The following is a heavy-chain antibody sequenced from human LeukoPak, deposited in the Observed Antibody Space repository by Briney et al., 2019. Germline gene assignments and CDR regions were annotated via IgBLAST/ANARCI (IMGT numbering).Heavy chain of an antibody. V-gene: IGHV1-3*01. D-gene: IGHD2-15*01. Sequence: ASVKVSCKASGYTFTSYAMHWVRQAPGQRLEWMGWINAGNGNTKYSQKFQGRVTITRDTSASTAYMELSSLRSEDTAVYYCARGAGIEVVAATRTYYYGMDVWGQGTTVTVSS. CDR1: GYTFTSYA. CDR3: ARGAGIEVVAATRTYYYGMDV. CDR2: INAGNGNT. J-gene: IGHJ6*02.